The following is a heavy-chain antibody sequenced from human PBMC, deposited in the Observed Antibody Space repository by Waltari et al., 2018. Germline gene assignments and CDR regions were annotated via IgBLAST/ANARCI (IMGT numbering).Heavy chain of an antibody. CDR3: AHGESYDFWSGYYTYSSAYGMDV. CDR1: GFSLSASGEG. CDR2: IYWNFET. Sequence: QITLKESGLTLVKPTQTLTLTCTFSGFSLSASGEGVGWIRQSPGKAPEWLASIYWNFETRYSPSLSGRVTLTKATSKNQVVLTVTNMDPMDTATYYCAHGESYDFWSGYYTYSSAYGMDVWGQGTTVTVSS. V-gene: IGHV2-5*01. J-gene: IGHJ6*02. D-gene: IGHD3-3*01.